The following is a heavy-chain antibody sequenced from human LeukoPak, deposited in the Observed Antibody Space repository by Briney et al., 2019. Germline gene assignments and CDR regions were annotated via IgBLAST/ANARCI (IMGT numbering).Heavy chain of an antibody. CDR1: GFTFSSYS. Sequence: PGGSLRPSCAASGFTFSSYSMNWVRQAPGKGLEWVSSISSSSSYIYYADSVKGRFTISRDNAKNSLYLQMNSLRAEDTAVYYCARVGGGYSSSSVPPRRDKPNDYWGQGTLVTVSS. CDR3: ARVGGGYSSSSVPPRRDKPNDY. V-gene: IGHV3-21*01. D-gene: IGHD6-6*01. CDR2: ISSSSSYI. J-gene: IGHJ4*02.